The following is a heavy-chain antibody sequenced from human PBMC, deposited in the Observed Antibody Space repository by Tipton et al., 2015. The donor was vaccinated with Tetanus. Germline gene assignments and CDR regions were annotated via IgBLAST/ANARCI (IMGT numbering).Heavy chain of an antibody. Sequence: LRLSCTVSGGSISSYYWSWVRQPPGKGLEWIGYIDYSGSTNYNPSLKSRVTISIDTSKNQFSLNLTSVTAADTAVYYCARGSRFWFDNWGQGTLVTVSS. CDR2: IDYSGST. CDR3: ARGSRFWFDN. CDR1: GGSISSYY. J-gene: IGHJ4*02. V-gene: IGHV4-59*12.